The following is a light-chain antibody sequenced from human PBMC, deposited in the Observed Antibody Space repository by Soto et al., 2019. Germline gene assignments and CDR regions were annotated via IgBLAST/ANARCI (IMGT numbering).Light chain of an antibody. CDR2: GVG. J-gene: IGLJ1*01. V-gene: IGLV2-14*03. CDR3: SSYAGSTLSYV. CDR1: SSDVGGYNS. Sequence: QSALTQPASVSGSPGQSITISCTGTSSDVGGYNSVSWYQQHPDKAPQLIIYGVGNRPSGVSNRFSGSKSGNTASLTISGLQAEDEADYYCSSYAGSTLSYVFGTGTKLT.